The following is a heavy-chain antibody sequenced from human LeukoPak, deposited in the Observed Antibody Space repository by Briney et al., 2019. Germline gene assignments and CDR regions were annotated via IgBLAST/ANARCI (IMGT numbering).Heavy chain of an antibody. CDR2: IYYSGST. Sequence: PSETLSLTCTVSGGSISSSSYYWGWIRQPPGKGLEWIGYIYYSGSTNYNPSLKSRVTISVDTSKNQFSLKLSSVTAADTAVYYCARAIYDSSGFYQDYAFDIWGQGTMVTVSS. V-gene: IGHV4-61*05. CDR3: ARAIYDSSGFYQDYAFDI. J-gene: IGHJ3*02. CDR1: GGSISSSSYY. D-gene: IGHD3-22*01.